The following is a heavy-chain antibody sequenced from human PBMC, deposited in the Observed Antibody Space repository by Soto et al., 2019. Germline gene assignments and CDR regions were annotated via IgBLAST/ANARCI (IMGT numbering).Heavy chain of an antibody. D-gene: IGHD3-10*01. CDR1: GGSFSGYY. CDR2: INHSGST. J-gene: IGHJ6*02. CDR3: TRRRFGVRGVTTMDV. Sequence: SETLSLTCAVYGGSFSGYYWSWIRQPPGKGLEWIGEINHSGSTNYNPSLKSRVTISVDTSKNQFSLKLSSVTAADTAVYYCTRRRFGVRGVTTMDVWGPGTTVTVSS. V-gene: IGHV4-34*01.